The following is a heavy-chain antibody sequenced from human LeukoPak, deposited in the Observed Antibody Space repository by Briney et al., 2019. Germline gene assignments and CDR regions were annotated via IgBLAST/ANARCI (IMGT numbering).Heavy chain of an antibody. CDR1: GVTFDDYA. J-gene: IGHJ6*02. CDR3: AKATHLPASSSPSYGMAV. D-gene: IGHD6-13*01. V-gene: IGHV3-9*01. Sequence: GGSLRLSCAASGVTFDDYAMHWVRQAPGKGLEWVSGITWNSGSIAYADSVQGRFTISRDNAKNSLFLQMNSLRTDDTAFSYCAKATHLPASSSPSYGMAVWGQRTTVTVSS. CDR2: ITWNSGSI.